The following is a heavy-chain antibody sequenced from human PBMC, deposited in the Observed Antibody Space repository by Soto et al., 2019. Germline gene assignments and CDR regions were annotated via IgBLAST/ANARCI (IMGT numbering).Heavy chain of an antibody. V-gene: IGHV4-39*01. J-gene: IGHJ4*02. CDR2: TYYNGNA. CDR1: PGSISSGDYY. CDR3: ARHFVAVVIKGWGY. D-gene: IGHD3-10*01. Sequence: TLSLTCTVSPGSISSGDYYWSWLRQPPGKGLEWIGTTYYNGNAYYNPSLRSRVSMSVDTSKNQFSLKLISVTAADTAVYYCARHFVAVVIKGWGYWGQGKLVTVS.